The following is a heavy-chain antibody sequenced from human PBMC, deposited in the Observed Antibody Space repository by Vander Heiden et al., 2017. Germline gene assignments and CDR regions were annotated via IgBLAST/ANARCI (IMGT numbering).Heavy chain of an antibody. Sequence: QVQLQQWGAGLLKPSETLSLTCAVYGGSFSGYYWGWIRQPPGKGLEWIGEINHSGSTNYNPSLKSRVTISVDTSKNQFSLKLSSVTAADTAVYYCARGMGYCSGGSCYSRGAFDIWGQGTMVTVSS. D-gene: IGHD2-15*01. CDR2: INHSGST. V-gene: IGHV4-34*01. CDR3: ARGMGYCSGGSCYSRGAFDI. CDR1: GGSFSGYY. J-gene: IGHJ3*02.